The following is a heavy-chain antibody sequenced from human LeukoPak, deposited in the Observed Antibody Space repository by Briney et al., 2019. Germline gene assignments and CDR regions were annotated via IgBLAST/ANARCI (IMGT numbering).Heavy chain of an antibody. CDR1: GFTFSSYG. CDR2: IWYDGSNK. Sequence: PGGSLRLSCAASGFTFSSYGMHWVRQAPGKGLEWVAVIWYDGSNKYYADSVKGRFTITRDNSKNTLYLQMNSLRDEDTAMYSCAAVLLGVGVDYWGQGTLVTVSS. V-gene: IGHV3-30*02. D-gene: IGHD2-21*01. CDR3: AAVLLGVGVDY. J-gene: IGHJ4*02.